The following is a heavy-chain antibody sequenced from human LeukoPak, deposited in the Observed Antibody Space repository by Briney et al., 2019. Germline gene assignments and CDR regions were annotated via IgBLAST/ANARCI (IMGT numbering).Heavy chain of an antibody. D-gene: IGHD2-2*01. J-gene: IGHJ1*01. Sequence: PSETLSLTCAVYGGSFSGYYWSWIRQPPGKGLEWIGEINHSGSTNYNPSLKSRVTISVDTSKNQFSLKLSSVTAADTAVYYCARTTRIVVVPAARVYFQHWGQGTLVTVSS. V-gene: IGHV4-34*01. CDR3: ARTTRIVVVPAARVYFQH. CDR2: INHSGST. CDR1: GGSFSGYY.